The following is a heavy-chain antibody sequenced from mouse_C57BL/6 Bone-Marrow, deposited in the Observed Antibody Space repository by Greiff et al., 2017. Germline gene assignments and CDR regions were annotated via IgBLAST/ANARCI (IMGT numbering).Heavy chain of an antibody. CDR1: GFSLTSYG. Sequence: VKLMEPGPGLVQPSQSLSLTCTVSGFSLTSYGVHWVRQSPGKGLEWLGVIWSGGSTDYNAAFMSRLSITKDNSKSQVFFEMNRLQADDTAIYYCAKRASSCGYAMDYWGQGTSVTVSS. J-gene: IGHJ4*01. CDR2: IWSGGST. D-gene: IGHD1-1*01. V-gene: IGHV2-5*01. CDR3: AKRASSCGYAMDY.